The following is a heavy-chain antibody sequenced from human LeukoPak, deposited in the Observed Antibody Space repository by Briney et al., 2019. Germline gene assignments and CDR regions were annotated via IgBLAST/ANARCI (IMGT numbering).Heavy chain of an antibody. CDR1: GFTFSSYE. CDR3: AKDYSNPYTMDV. J-gene: IGHJ6*02. D-gene: IGHD3-10*01. V-gene: IGHV3-48*03. CDR2: ISSSGSTK. Sequence: GGSLRLSCAASGFTFSSYEMNWVRQAPGKGLEWVSYISSSGSTKYYADSVKGRFTISRDNSNNTLFLQMNSLRAEDTAVYYCAKDYSNPYTMDVWGQGTTVTVSS.